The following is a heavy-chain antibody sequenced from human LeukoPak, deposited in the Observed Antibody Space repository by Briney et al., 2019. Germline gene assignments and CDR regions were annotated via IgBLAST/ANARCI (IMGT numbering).Heavy chain of an antibody. V-gene: IGHV4-39*01. CDR1: GGSISSSSYY. CDR2: IYYSGST. J-gene: IGHJ4*02. CDR3: ARTAAGLYYFDY. D-gene: IGHD6-13*01. Sequence: SETLSLTCTVSGGSISSSSYYWGWIRQPPGKGLEWIGSIYYSGSTYYNPSLKSRVTISVDTPKNQFSLKLSSATAADTAVYYCARTAAGLYYFDYWGQGTLVTVSS.